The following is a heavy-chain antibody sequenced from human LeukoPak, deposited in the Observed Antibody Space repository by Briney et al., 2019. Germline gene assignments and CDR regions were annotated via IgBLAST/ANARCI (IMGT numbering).Heavy chain of an antibody. Sequence: PAETLTLTCTVSGDSISSSSDYWGRLRQPPGEGREWIGSIYYSGSTYSNPSIKSRVPISVDTTNNQSSLKLSSVTAADTAVYYCARLKRGGVYDFDYWGQGTLVTVSS. CDR2: IYYSGST. D-gene: IGHD2-8*02. CDR1: GDSISSSSDY. J-gene: IGHJ4*02. CDR3: ARLKRGGVYDFDY. V-gene: IGHV4-39*01.